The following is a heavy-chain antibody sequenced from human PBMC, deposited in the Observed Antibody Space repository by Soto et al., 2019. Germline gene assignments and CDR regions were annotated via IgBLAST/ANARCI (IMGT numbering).Heavy chain of an antibody. CDR3: AREEVSSSCYQKGYYGMDV. CDR2: IGTAGDT. V-gene: IGHV3-13*01. CDR1: GVTFSSYD. J-gene: IGHJ6*02. Sequence: GGSLRLSCAASGVTFSSYDMHWVRQATGKGLEWVSAIGTAGDTYYPGSVKGRFTISRENAKNSLYLQMNSLRAEDTAVYYCAREEVSSSCYQKGYYGMDVWGQGTTVTVTS. D-gene: IGHD6-25*01.